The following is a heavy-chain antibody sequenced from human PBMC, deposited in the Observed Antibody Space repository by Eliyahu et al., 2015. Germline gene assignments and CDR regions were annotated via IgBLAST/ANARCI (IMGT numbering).Heavy chain of an antibody. V-gene: IGHV3-15*01. CDR1: GFTFSNXW. J-gene: IGHJ4*02. Sequence: EVQLVESGGGLVKPGGSLRLSCAASGFTFSNXWMSWVRQAPGKGLEWVGRIKSKTDGGTTDYAAPVKGRFTISRDDSKNTLYLQMNSLKTEDTAVYYCTTALEQWLVRGKVYWGQGTLVTVSS. CDR3: TTALEQWLVRGKVY. D-gene: IGHD6-19*01. CDR2: IKSKTDGGTT.